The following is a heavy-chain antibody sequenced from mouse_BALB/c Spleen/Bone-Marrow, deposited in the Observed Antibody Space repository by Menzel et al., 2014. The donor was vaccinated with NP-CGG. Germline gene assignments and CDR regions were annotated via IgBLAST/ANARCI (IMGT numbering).Heavy chain of an antibody. CDR1: GYSISSYW. Sequence: QVQLLQSGPQLVRPGASVKISCKASGYSISSYWLHWVQQMPGQGLEWIGMIDPSDSETRLNQKFKDKATLTVDKSSSTAYMQLNSPTSEDSAVYYCGAHYYVYSWFAYRGQGTLGTIAA. J-gene: IGHJ3*01. D-gene: IGHD1-2*01. CDR2: IDPSDSET. CDR3: GAHYYVYSWFAY. V-gene: IGHV1S127*01.